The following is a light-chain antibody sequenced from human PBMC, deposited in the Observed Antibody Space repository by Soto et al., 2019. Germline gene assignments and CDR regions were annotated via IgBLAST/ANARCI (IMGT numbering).Light chain of an antibody. CDR1: SSDVGGYNY. Sequence: QSALTQPASMSGSPGQSITISCTGTSSDVGGYNYVSWYQQHPGKAPKLMIYDVSNRPSGVSNRFSGSKSGNTASLTISGLQPEDEADYYCSSYTSSSTRGVFGGGTKLTVL. CDR2: DVS. CDR3: SSYTSSSTRGV. J-gene: IGLJ2*01. V-gene: IGLV2-14*01.